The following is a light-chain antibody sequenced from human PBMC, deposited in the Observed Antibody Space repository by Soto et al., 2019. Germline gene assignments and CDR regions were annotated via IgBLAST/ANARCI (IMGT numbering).Light chain of an antibody. CDR2: AAS. V-gene: IGKV1-27*01. J-gene: IGKJ1*01. Sequence: DIQMTQSPSSLSASVGDRVTITCRASQGIGNYLAWYQQKPGKVPKLLIYAASTLQSGVPSRFSGSGSGTDFTLTICSLQPEDVATYYCQKYNSAPWTFGQGTKVEIK. CDR3: QKYNSAPWT. CDR1: QGIGNY.